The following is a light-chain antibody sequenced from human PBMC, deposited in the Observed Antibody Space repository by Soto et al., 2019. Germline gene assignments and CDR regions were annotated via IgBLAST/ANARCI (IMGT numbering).Light chain of an antibody. CDR2: DAS. J-gene: IGKJ4*01. Sequence: DIQMTQSPSSLSASAGDRVTITCQASQDISNHLNWYQQKAGKAPKLLINDASNLEAGVPARFSGSGAGTDFTLTISSLQPEDIAKYYCQQYVNALTFGGGTKVEIK. V-gene: IGKV1-33*01. CDR3: QQYVNALT. CDR1: QDISNH.